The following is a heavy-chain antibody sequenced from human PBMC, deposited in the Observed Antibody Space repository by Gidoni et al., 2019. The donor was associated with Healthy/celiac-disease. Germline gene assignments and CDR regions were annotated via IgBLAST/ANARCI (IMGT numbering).Heavy chain of an antibody. J-gene: IGHJ6*02. D-gene: IGHD3-16*01. CDR3: AREGRGEPGDYYYYYGMDV. CDR1: GYTFTSYD. CDR2: MNPNSGNT. V-gene: IGHV1-8*01. Sequence: QVQLVQSGPEVKKPGASVKVSCKASGYTFTSYDINWVRQATGQGLEWMGWMNPNSGNTGYAQKFQGRVTMTRNTSISAAYMGLSSLGSEDTAVYYCAREGRGEPGDYYYYYGMDVWGQGTTVTVSS.